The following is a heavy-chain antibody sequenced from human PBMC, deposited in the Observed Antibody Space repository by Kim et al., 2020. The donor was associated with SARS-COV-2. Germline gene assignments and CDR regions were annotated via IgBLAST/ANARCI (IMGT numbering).Heavy chain of an antibody. Sequence: SETLSLTCTVSGDSINSGDYYWNWIRQRPGKGLEWIGFIYYSGTTYYNPSLKSRISLSIDTSKKQFSLKLSSVTAADTAVYFCARAGEDVVTREDFFDYWGQVTLVTVSS. CDR2: IYYSGTT. D-gene: IGHD2-21*02. J-gene: IGHJ4*02. CDR1: GDSINSGDYY. V-gene: IGHV4-31*03. CDR3: ARAGEDVVTREDFFDY.